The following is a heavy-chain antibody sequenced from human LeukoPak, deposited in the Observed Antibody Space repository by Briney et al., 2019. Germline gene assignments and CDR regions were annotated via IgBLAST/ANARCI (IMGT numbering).Heavy chain of an antibody. D-gene: IGHD6-13*01. V-gene: IGHV1-18*01. CDR2: ISAYNGNT. Sequence: ASVKVSCKASGYTFTSYGISWVRQAPGQGLEWMGWISAYNGNTNYAQKLQGRVTMTTDTSTSTAYMELRSLRSDDTSVYYCAREYSSSWLDYYYYGMDVWGQGTRSPSP. CDR1: GYTFTSYG. J-gene: IGHJ6*02. CDR3: AREYSSSWLDYYYYGMDV.